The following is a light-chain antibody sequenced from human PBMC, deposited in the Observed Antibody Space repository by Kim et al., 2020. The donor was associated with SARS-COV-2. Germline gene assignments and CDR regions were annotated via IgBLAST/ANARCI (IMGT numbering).Light chain of an antibody. V-gene: IGLV3-19*01. Sequence: VALGQTVRNKCQGDSLRSDYATWYQQKPGQAPVVVMYGKNNRPSGIPDRFSGSSSGNTASLTITGTQAGDEADYYCNSRDSNDNVLFGGGTQLTVL. J-gene: IGLJ2*01. CDR2: GKN. CDR3: NSRDSNDNVL. CDR1: SLRSDY.